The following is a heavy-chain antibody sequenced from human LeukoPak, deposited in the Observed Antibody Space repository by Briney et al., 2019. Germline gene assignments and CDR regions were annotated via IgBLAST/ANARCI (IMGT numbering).Heavy chain of an antibody. D-gene: IGHD5-12*01. Sequence: LRLSREASGFTFGRCVMRGVRQAPGKGLEWVSAVSGGGDSTHYADSVRGRFTFSRDNSKNTLYLQMNNLRVEDTAVYYCARVLGLVDPFDIWGRGTMVTVSS. V-gene: IGHV3-23*01. CDR3: ARVLGLVDPFDI. CDR2: VSGGGDST. CDR1: GFTFGRCV. J-gene: IGHJ3*02.